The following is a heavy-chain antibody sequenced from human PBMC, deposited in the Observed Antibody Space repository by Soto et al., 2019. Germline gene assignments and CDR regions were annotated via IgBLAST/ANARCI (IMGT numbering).Heavy chain of an antibody. Sequence: SETRSLTXAVYGGSFGGYYWSWIRQPPGKGLEWIGEINHSGSTNYNPSLKSRVTISVDTSKNQFSLKLSSVTAADTAVYYCARGYCTNGVCSAHYYYGMDVWGQGTTVTVSS. V-gene: IGHV4-34*01. CDR1: GGSFGGYY. J-gene: IGHJ6*02. CDR3: ARGYCTNGVCSAHYYYGMDV. D-gene: IGHD2-8*01. CDR2: INHSGST.